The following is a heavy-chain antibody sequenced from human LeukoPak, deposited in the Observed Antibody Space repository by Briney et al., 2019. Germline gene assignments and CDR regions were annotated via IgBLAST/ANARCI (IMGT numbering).Heavy chain of an antibody. CDR2: INPSGGST. Sequence: ASVKVSCKASGGTFSSYAISWVRQAPGQGLEWMGIINPSGGSTSYAQKFQGRVTMTRDMSTSTVYMELSSLRSEGTAVYYCARDGDCSSTNCYEWLAYWGQGTLVTVSS. V-gene: IGHV1-46*01. CDR1: GGTFSSYA. D-gene: IGHD2-2*01. J-gene: IGHJ4*02. CDR3: ARDGDCSSTNCYEWLAY.